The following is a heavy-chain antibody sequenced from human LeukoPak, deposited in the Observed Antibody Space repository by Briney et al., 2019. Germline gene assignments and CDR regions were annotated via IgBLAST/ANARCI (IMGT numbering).Heavy chain of an antibody. J-gene: IGHJ6*02. CDR3: ARVLVVQLEPNYYYYYGMDV. V-gene: IGHV1-69*13. Sequence: SVKVSCTASGGTFSSYAVSWVRQAPGQGLEWMGGIIPIFGTANYAQKFQGRVTITADESTSTAYMELSSLRSEDTAVYYCARVLVVQLEPNYYYYYGMDVWGQGTTVTVSS. CDR2: IIPIFGTA. CDR1: GGTFSSYA. D-gene: IGHD1-1*01.